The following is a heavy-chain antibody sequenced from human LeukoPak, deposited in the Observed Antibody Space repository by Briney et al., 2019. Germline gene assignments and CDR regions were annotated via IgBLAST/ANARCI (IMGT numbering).Heavy chain of an antibody. CDR3: ARGESGGFRSGISCYTFHDYYFGC. V-gene: IGHV3-7*01. D-gene: IGHD2-2*02. J-gene: IGHJ4*02. CDR1: RFTINRYW. Sequence: GGSLRLSCAASRFTINRYWMTWVRQAPGKGLEWLANIKEDGSENYYVDSVEGRFTISRDSAKNSLYLQMNSLRAEDTAVYYCARGESGGFRSGISCYTFHDYYFGCWGQGTLVTVSS. CDR2: IKEDGSEN.